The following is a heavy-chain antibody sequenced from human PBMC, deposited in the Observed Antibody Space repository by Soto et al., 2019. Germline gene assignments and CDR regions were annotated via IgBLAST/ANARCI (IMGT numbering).Heavy chain of an antibody. D-gene: IGHD1-26*01. Sequence: GESLKISCQGSGYSFTNSWIAWVRQMPGEGLEWMGIIYPGDSDTRYSPSFQGQVTISADKSINTAHLQFSSLKAADTAVYYCARLEKWYYNYYGLDVWGQGTMVTVSS. CDR1: GYSFTNSW. CDR3: ARLEKWYYNYYGLDV. J-gene: IGHJ6*02. CDR2: IYPGDSDT. V-gene: IGHV5-51*01.